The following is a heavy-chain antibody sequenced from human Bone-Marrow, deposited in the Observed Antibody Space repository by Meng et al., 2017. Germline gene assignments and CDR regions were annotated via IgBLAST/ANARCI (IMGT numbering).Heavy chain of an antibody. CDR3: ATGAAAADH. CDR2: IKRNSDGGTI. J-gene: IGHJ4*02. Sequence: VQVVESGGGVVKPGGSLRLSCVASGLSFTDAWMSWVRQAPGKGLEWVGRIKRNSDGGTIDYAAPVKGRFTISRDDSKNTLYLQMDSLITEDTAVYFCATGAAAADHWGQGTLVTVSS. CDR1: GLSFTDAW. V-gene: IGHV3-15*01. D-gene: IGHD6-13*01.